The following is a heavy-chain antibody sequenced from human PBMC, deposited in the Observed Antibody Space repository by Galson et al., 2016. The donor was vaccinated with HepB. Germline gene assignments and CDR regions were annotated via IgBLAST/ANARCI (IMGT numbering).Heavy chain of an antibody. CDR1: GFTFSAYS. Sequence: SLRLSCAASGFTFSAYSMNWVRQAPGKGLEWVSYITTSSTTIYYADSVKGRFTISRDNAKNSLYLQMNSLRDEDTAVYYCARDGGDFGGVLDIWGQGTMVIVSS. CDR2: ITTSSTTI. CDR3: ARDGGDFGGVLDI. J-gene: IGHJ3*02. V-gene: IGHV3-48*02. D-gene: IGHD4-23*01.